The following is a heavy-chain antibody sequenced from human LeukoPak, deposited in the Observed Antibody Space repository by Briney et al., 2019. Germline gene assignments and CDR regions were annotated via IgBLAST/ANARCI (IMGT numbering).Heavy chain of an antibody. Sequence: SETLSLTCTVYGGSISSYYWSWIRQPPGKGLEWIGNIFYSGSPNYNPSLKSRVTTSFDTSKNQFSLKLSFVTAADTAVYYCARVGHLPAAGTYDYWGQGTLVTVSS. V-gene: IGHV4-59*08. J-gene: IGHJ4*02. CDR2: IFYSGSP. CDR3: ARVGHLPAAGTYDY. D-gene: IGHD6-13*01. CDR1: GGSISSYY.